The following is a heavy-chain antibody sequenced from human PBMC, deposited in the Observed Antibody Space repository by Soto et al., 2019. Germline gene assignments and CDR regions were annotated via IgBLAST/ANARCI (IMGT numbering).Heavy chain of an antibody. Sequence: SETLSLTCTVFGGSISSGDYYWSWIRQPPGKGLEGIGYIYYSGSTYYNASLKSRVTISGDTSKNRFSLKLSSGTAADTAVYYCASITGTTYYFDYWGQGTLVTVSS. CDR1: GGSISSGDYY. CDR3: ASITGTTYYFDY. V-gene: IGHV4-30-4*01. CDR2: IYYSGST. J-gene: IGHJ4*02. D-gene: IGHD1-7*01.